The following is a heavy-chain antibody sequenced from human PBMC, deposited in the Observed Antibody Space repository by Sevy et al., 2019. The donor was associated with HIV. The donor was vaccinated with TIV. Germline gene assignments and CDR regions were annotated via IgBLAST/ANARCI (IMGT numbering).Heavy chain of an antibody. D-gene: IGHD3-3*01. CDR3: AKGLILEWSWYGMDV. CDR1: GFTVSSNY. CDR2: IYSDSNT. J-gene: IGHJ6*02. V-gene: IGHV3-53*01. Sequence: GGSLRLSCAASGFTVSSNYMSWVRQAPGKGLEWVSVIYSDSNTYYADSVKGRFTISRDNSKNTLYLQMKSLRAEDTAVYYCAKGLILEWSWYGMDVWGQGPTVTVSS.